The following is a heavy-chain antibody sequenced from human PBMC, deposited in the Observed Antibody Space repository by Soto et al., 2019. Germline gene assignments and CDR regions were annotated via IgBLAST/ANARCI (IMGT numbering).Heavy chain of an antibody. V-gene: IGHV4-30-2*01. CDR1: GGSISSGGYS. Sequence: QLQLQESGSGLVKPSQTLSLTCAVSGGSISSGGYSWSWIRQPPGKGLEWIGYIHHSGSAYYNPSLKSRVTIAVDRSTNDFSRKLSSVTAADTAVYYCARDLREVEYWYFDLWGRGTMVTVSS. CDR2: IHHSGSA. D-gene: IGHD1-26*01. CDR3: ARDLREVEYWYFDL. J-gene: IGHJ2*01.